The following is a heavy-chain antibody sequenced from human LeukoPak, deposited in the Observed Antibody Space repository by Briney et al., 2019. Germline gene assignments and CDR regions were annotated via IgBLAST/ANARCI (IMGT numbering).Heavy chain of an antibody. V-gene: IGHV1-69*13. D-gene: IGHD2-21*02. CDR2: IIPIFGTA. CDR1: ERTFSSYA. Sequence: SVKVSCKASERTFSSYAISWVRQAPGQGLEWMGGIIPIFGTANYAQKFQGRVTITADESTSTAYMELSSLRSEDTAVYYCARVVVVTAMWFRLDPWGQGTLVTVSS. J-gene: IGHJ5*02. CDR3: ARVVVVTAMWFRLDP.